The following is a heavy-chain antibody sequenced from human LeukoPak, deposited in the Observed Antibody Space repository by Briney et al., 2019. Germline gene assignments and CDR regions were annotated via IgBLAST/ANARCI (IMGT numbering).Heavy chain of an antibody. Sequence: GGSLRLSCAASGFTFRSYGMSWVRQAPGKGLEWVSSISGSGGSTYYADSVKGRFTISRDNSQNTLYLQMNSLRAEDTALYYCAKPAKTDYTDYWGQGTLVTVSS. D-gene: IGHD1-14*01. V-gene: IGHV3-23*01. CDR3: AKPAKTDYTDY. J-gene: IGHJ4*02. CDR1: GFTFRSYG. CDR2: ISGSGGST.